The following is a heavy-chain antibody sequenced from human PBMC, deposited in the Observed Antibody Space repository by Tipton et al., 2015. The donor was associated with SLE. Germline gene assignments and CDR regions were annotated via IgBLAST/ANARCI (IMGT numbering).Heavy chain of an antibody. CDR1: GGSVSSGSSY. CDR3: ARVHYDFWSALDY. Sequence: TLSLTCTVSGGSVSSGSSYWSWIRQPPGKGLEWIGYIYYSGSTNYNPSLKSRVTISVDTSKNQFSLKLSSVTAADTAVYYCARVHYDFWSALDYWGQGTLVTVSS. CDR2: IYYSGST. J-gene: IGHJ4*02. V-gene: IGHV4-61*01. D-gene: IGHD3-3*01.